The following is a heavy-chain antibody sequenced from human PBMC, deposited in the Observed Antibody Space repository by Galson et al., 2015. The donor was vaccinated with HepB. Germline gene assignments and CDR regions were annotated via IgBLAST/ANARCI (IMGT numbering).Heavy chain of an antibody. V-gene: IGHV3-7*01. D-gene: IGHD2-15*01. CDR1: GFTFKSDW. Sequence: SLRLSCAASGFTFKSDWMSWVRQAPGEGLEWVAKINPDGSEKYYVDSVKGRFAISRDNAQSSLYLQMNGLRAEDTAVYYCVRDLRWSFDYWGQGTLVTVSP. CDR2: INPDGSEK. J-gene: IGHJ4*02. CDR3: VRDLRWSFDY.